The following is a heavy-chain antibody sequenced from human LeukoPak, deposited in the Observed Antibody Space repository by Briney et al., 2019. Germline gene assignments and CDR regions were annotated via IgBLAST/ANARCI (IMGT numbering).Heavy chain of an antibody. D-gene: IGHD6-6*01. CDR1: GGSISSYY. CDR3: ARARYSSSSLIDY. Sequence: PSETLSLTCTVSGGSISSYYWSWIRQPPGKGLEWIGYIYYSGSTYYNPSLKGRVTISADWSKNQFSLKLSSVTAADTAVYYCARARYSSSSLIDYWGQGTLVTVSS. CDR2: IYYSGST. V-gene: IGHV4-59*12. J-gene: IGHJ4*02.